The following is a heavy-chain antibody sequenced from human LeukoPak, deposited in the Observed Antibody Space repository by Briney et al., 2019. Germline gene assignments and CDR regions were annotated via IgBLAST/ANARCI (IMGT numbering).Heavy chain of an antibody. CDR2: IYYSGST. D-gene: IGHD1-7*01. V-gene: IGHV4-39*07. CDR1: GGSISSSSYY. Sequence: SETLSLTCTVSGGSISSSSYYWGWIRQPPGKGLEWIGSIYYSGSTYYNPSLKSRVTISVDTSKNQFSLKLSSVTAADTAVYFCARDRPGTGTTIDYWGQGTLVTVSS. CDR3: ARDRPGTGTTIDY. J-gene: IGHJ4*02.